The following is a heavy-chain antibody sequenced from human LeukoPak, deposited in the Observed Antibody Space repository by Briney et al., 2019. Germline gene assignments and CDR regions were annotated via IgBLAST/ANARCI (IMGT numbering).Heavy chain of an antibody. CDR2: IYYSGST. Sequence: SQTLSLTCTVSGGSISSGDYYWSWIRQPPGKGLEWIGYIYYSGSTYYNPSLKSRVTISVDTSKNQFSLELSSVTAADTAVYYCARTSRLRFLEWGFDYWGQGTLVTVSS. CDR3: ARTSRLRFLEWGFDY. J-gene: IGHJ4*02. D-gene: IGHD3-3*01. V-gene: IGHV4-30-4*08. CDR1: GGSISSGDYY.